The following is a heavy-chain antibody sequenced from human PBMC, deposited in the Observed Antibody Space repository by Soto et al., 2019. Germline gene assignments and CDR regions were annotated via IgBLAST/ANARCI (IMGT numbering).Heavy chain of an antibody. Sequence: EVQLLESGGGLVQPGESLRLSCAASGFTFSSYAMSWVRQAPGKGLEWGSVISGSDDSTYYADSVKGRFTISRDNSKNTLYLQMNSLRAEDRAVYYCAKRSSSSTFDYWGQGTLVTVSS. CDR1: GFTFSSYA. CDR3: AKRSSSSTFDY. CDR2: ISGSDDST. V-gene: IGHV3-23*01. J-gene: IGHJ4*02. D-gene: IGHD6-6*01.